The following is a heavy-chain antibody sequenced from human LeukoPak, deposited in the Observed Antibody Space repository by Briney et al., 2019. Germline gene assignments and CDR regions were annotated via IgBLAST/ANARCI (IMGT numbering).Heavy chain of an antibody. D-gene: IGHD4-17*01. CDR3: ARDDYEGWFDP. J-gene: IGHJ5*02. CDR2: IYCGGST. CDR1: GFTVSSNY. V-gene: IGHV3-66*01. Sequence: PGGSLRLSCAASGFTVSSNYMSWVRQAPGKGLEWVSVIYCGGSTYYADSVKGRFTISRDNSKNTLYLQMNSLRAEDTAVYYCARDDYEGWFDPWGQGTLVTVSS.